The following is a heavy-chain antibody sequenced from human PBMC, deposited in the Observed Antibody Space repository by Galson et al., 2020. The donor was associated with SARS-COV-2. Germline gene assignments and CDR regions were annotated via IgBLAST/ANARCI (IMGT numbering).Heavy chain of an antibody. Sequence: KIGESLKISCKGSGYSFTSYWISWVRQMPGKGLEWMGRIDPSDSYTNYSPSFQGHVTILADKSISTAYLQWSSLKASDTAMYYCARNPVYCSGGSCYIWFDPWGQGTLVTVSS. CDR2: IDPSDSYT. D-gene: IGHD2-15*01. CDR1: GYSFTSYW. CDR3: ARNPVYCSGGSCYIWFDP. V-gene: IGHV5-10-1*01. J-gene: IGHJ5*02.